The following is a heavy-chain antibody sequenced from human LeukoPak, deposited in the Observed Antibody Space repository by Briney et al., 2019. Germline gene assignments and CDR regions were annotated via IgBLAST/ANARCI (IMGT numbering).Heavy chain of an antibody. CDR1: GFSFPYG. D-gene: IGHD6-13*01. CDR3: VRGAYSSSWLNFDY. J-gene: IGHJ4*02. Sequence: GGSLRLSCEASGFSFPYGMSWVRQAPGKGLEWVSGITNSGENTYYADSVKGRFTLSRDNSKNTLFLEMNSLRVEDTAVYYCVRGAYSSSWLNFDYWGQGTLVIVSS. CDR2: ITNSGENT. V-gene: IGHV3-23*01.